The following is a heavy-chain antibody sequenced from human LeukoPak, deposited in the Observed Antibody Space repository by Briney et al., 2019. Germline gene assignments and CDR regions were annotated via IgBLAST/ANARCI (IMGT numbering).Heavy chain of an antibody. Sequence: ASVKVSCKASGGTFSSYAISWVRQATGQGLEWMGWMNPNSGNTGYAQKFQGRVTMTRNTSISTAYMELSSLRSEDTAVYYCARSITMVRGVLALGYWGQGTLVTVSS. J-gene: IGHJ4*02. D-gene: IGHD3-10*01. CDR2: MNPNSGNT. CDR1: GGTFSSYA. V-gene: IGHV1-8*02. CDR3: ARSITMVRGVLALGY.